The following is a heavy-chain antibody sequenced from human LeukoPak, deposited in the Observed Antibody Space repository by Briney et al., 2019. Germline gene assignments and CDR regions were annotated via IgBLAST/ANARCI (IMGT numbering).Heavy chain of an antibody. CDR3: AKAHARNYDFWSGSDYYYGMDV. CDR2: ISGSGGST. CDR1: GFTFSSYA. Sequence: GASLRLSCAASGFTFSSYAMGWVRQAPGKGLEWVSAISGSGGSTYYADSVKGRFTISRDNSKNTLYLQMNSLRAEDTAVYYCAKAHARNYDFWSGSDYYYGMDVWGQGTTVTVSS. J-gene: IGHJ6*02. V-gene: IGHV3-23*01. D-gene: IGHD3-3*01.